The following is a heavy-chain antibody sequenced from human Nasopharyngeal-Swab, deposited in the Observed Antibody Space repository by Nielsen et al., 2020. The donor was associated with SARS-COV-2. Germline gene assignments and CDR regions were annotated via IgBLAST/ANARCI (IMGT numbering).Heavy chain of an antibody. J-gene: IGHJ4*02. CDR1: GFTFSDYY. D-gene: IGHD3-10*01. CDR3: ARLGLWFGELFIDY. CDR2: ISSGGSTI. Sequence: GESLKISCAASGFTFSDYYMTWIRQAPGKGLGWVSYISSGGSTIYYADSVKGRFTISRDNAKNSLYLQMNSLRAEDTAVYYCARLGLWFGELFIDYWGQGTLVTVSS. V-gene: IGHV3-11*01.